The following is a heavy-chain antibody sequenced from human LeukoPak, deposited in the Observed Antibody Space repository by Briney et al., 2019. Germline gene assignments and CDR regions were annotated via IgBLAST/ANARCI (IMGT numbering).Heavy chain of an antibody. V-gene: IGHV3-23*01. CDR2: ISGSGGST. CDR1: GFTFSSCA. J-gene: IGHJ4*02. Sequence: GGPLRLSCAASGFTFSSCAMSWVRQAPGKGLEWVSAISGSGGSTYYADSVKGRFTISRDNSKNTLYLQMNSLRAEDTAIYYCAKDGDLYDSSGRFDYWGQGTLVTVSS. D-gene: IGHD3-22*01. CDR3: AKDGDLYDSSGRFDY.